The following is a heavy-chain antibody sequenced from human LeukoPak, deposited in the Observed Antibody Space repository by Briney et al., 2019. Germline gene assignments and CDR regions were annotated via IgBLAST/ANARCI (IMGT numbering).Heavy chain of an antibody. J-gene: IGHJ3*02. Sequence: GASVKVSCKASGGTFSSYAISWVRQAPGQGLEWMGGIIPIFGTANYAQKFQGRVTITTDESTSTAYMELSSLRSEDTAVYYCARSPEYSSSRGYGAFDIWGQGTMVTVSS. CDR1: GGTFSSYA. CDR3: ARSPEYSSSRGYGAFDI. V-gene: IGHV1-69*05. CDR2: IIPIFGTA. D-gene: IGHD6-6*01.